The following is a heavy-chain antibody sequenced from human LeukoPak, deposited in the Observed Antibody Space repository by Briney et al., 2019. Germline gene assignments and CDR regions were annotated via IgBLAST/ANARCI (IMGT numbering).Heavy chain of an antibody. V-gene: IGHV4-59*01. J-gene: IGHJ5*02. CDR3: ARGDPGRGWFGP. Sequence: SEILSLTCTVAGGSTSSYYWRWLRQPAREGLGWVGFFYYSGSTNYNPSLKGQVTISVDKSKNQFSLKLSSVTAADTAVYYCARGDPGRGWFGPWGEKTLVTVSS. CDR1: GGSTSSYY. CDR2: FYYSGST.